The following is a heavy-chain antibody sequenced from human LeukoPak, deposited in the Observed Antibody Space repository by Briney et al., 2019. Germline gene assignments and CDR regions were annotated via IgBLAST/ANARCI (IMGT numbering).Heavy chain of an antibody. CDR1: GYTFTRHG. V-gene: IGHV1-18*01. CDR2: ISAYNGNT. J-gene: IGHJ4*02. CDR3: ARGLEVDFWSGYYWFNLYFDY. Sequence: GASEKVSCKASGYTFTRHGISWVRQAPGQGLEWMGWISAYNGNTNYTQKLQGRVTMNTDTSTSTAYMELRSLRSDDTAVYYCARGLEVDFWSGYYWFNLYFDYWGQGTLVTVSS. D-gene: IGHD3-3*01.